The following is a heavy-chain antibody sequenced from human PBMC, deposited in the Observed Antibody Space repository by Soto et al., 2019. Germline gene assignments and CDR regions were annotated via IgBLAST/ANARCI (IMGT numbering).Heavy chain of an antibody. J-gene: IGHJ4*02. Sequence: PSETLSLTCAVSGGSISTSNWWSWVRQPPGKGLEWIGEVYRTGSTNYNPSLESRVIVSVDKSKNQFSLKLTSVTAADTAVYYWARARATIAAAAIFDCWGQGTLVTVSS. CDR2: VYRTGST. CDR3: ARARATIAAAAIFDC. CDR1: GGSISTSNW. D-gene: IGHD6-13*01. V-gene: IGHV4-4*02.